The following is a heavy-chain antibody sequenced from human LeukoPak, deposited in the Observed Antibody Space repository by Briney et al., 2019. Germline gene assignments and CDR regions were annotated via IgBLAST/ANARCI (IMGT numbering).Heavy chain of an antibody. V-gene: IGHV1-2*06. CDR1: GYTFTGYY. CDR3: ARGPRSSSGYYEFDY. Sequence: ASVKVSCKASGYTFTGYYMHWVRKAPGQGLEWMGRINPNSGGTYYAQKFQDRVTMTRDTSISTAYMELSRLTSDDTAVYYCARGPRSSSGYYEFDYWGQGTLVTVSS. CDR2: INPNSGGT. D-gene: IGHD3-22*01. J-gene: IGHJ4*02.